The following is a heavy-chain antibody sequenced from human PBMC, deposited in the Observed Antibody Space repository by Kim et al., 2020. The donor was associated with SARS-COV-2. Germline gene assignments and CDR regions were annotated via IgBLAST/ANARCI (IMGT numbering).Heavy chain of an antibody. D-gene: IGHD6-19*01. V-gene: IGHV4-59*01. CDR2: IRYSGRT. CDR1: LDSINSDF. CDR3: ARIPDISGWPFDS. Sequence: SETLSLTCTASLDSINSDFWTWIRQPPGKGLEWIGYIRYSGRTEYNPSLRSRVAILLDPSKSHFSLKLSSVTAADTAVYFCARIPDISGWPFDSWGQGILVTVSS. J-gene: IGHJ4*02.